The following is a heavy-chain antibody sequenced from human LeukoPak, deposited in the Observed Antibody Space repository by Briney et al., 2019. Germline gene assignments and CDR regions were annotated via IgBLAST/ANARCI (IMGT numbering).Heavy chain of an antibody. CDR3: ARHNCYDS. Sequence: GESLKISCKASGYSVSSYSMAWVRPVPGKGLEWMGMIHGGDFNVIYSPPFQGQVTISVDKSINTAYLQWSSLKASDSALYYCARHNCYDSWGQGTLVTVSS. J-gene: IGHJ4*02. CDR2: IHGGDFNV. D-gene: IGHD3-16*01. CDR1: GYSVSSYS. V-gene: IGHV5-51*01.